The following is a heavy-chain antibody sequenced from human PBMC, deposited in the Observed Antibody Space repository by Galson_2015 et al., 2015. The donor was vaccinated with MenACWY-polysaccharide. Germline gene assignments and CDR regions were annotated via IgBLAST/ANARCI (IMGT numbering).Heavy chain of an antibody. CDR2: IRYDGRNK. J-gene: IGHJ6*02. V-gene: IGHV3-30*02. D-gene: IGHD3-10*01. CDR1: GFTFSTYG. Sequence: SLRLSCAASGFTFSTYGMHWVRQAPGKGLEWVAFIRYDGRNKYYVDSVKGRFTISRDNSNNTLYLQMNSLRAEDTAVFYCAKDSGLEWFGAMDVWGQGTTVTVSS. CDR3: AKDSGLEWFGAMDV.